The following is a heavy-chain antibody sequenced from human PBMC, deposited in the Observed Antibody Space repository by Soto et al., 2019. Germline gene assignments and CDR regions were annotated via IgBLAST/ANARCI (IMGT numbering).Heavy chain of an antibody. D-gene: IGHD1-26*01. CDR1: GYTFTSYG. CDR2: ISAYNGNT. CDR3: ARTEMGQYYYYGMDV. V-gene: IGHV1-18*01. J-gene: IGHJ6*02. Sequence: QVQLVQSGAEVKKPGASVKVSCKASGYTFTSYGISWVRQAPGQGLEWMGWISAYNGNTNYAQKLQGRVTMTTDTPTSTAYRELRSLRSDDTAVYYCARTEMGQYYYYGMDVWGQGTTVTVSS.